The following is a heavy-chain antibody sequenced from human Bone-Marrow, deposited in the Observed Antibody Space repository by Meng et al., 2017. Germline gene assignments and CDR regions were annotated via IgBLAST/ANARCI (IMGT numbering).Heavy chain of an antibody. V-gene: IGHV3-53*04. CDR2: IYSGGST. D-gene: IGHD3-22*01. CDR1: GFTASSNY. J-gene: IGHJ6*02. Sequence: GESLKISCAASGFTASSNYMSWVRQAPGKGLEWVSVIYSGGSTYYADSVKGRFTISRHNSKNTLYLQMNSLRAEDTAVYYCARGGDYYDSSGYEANYGMDVWGQGTTVTVSS. CDR3: ARGGDYYDSSGYEANYGMDV.